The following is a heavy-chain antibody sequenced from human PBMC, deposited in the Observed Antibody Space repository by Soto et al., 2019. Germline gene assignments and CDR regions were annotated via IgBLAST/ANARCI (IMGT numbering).Heavy chain of an antibody. CDR2: IYYSGST. D-gene: IGHD3-22*01. Sequence: PSETLSLTCTVSGGSISSYYWSWIRQPPGKGLEWIGYIYYSGSTNYNPSLKSRVTISVDTSKNQFSLKLSSVTAADTAVYYCARLDYYDSSGPFDYWGQGTLVT. CDR3: ARLDYYDSSGPFDY. V-gene: IGHV4-59*01. CDR1: GGSISSYY. J-gene: IGHJ4*02.